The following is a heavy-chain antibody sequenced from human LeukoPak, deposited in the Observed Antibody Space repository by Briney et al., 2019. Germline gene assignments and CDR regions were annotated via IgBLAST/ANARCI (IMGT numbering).Heavy chain of an antibody. V-gene: IGHV4-34*01. J-gene: IGHJ3*02. Sequence: PSETLSLTCAVYGGSFSGYYWSWIRQPPGKGLEWIGEINHSGSTNYNPSLKSRVTISVDTSKNQFSLKLSSVTAADTAVYYCARVPLWFGDFEGGNAFDIWGQGTMVTVSS. CDR1: GGSFSGYY. CDR2: INHSGST. D-gene: IGHD3-10*01. CDR3: ARVPLWFGDFEGGNAFDI.